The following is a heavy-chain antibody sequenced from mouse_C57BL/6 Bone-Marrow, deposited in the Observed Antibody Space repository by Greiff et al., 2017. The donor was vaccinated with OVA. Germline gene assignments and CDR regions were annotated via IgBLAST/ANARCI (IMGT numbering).Heavy chain of an antibody. CDR2: IYPGSGST. V-gene: IGHV1-55*01. CDR1: GYTFTSYW. J-gene: IGHJ1*03. CDR3: ARYYYGSSYSYWYFDV. D-gene: IGHD1-1*01. Sequence: QVQLQQPGAELVKPGASVKMSCKASGYTFTSYWITWVKQRPGQGLEWIGDIYPGSGSTNYNEKFKSKATLTVDTSSSTAYMQLSSLTSEDSAVYYCARYYYGSSYSYWYFDVWGTGTTVTVSS.